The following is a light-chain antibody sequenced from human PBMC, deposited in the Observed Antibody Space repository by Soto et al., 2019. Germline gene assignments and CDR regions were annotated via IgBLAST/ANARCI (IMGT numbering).Light chain of an antibody. CDR3: ISYTTSNIVS. CDR1: SNDVGGYNY. V-gene: IGLV2-14*01. J-gene: IGLJ2*01. CDR2: DVS. Sequence: QSVLTQPASVSGSPGQSITISCTGTSNDVGGYNYVSWFQQHPGKAPKVVIYDVSNRPSGVSNRFSGSKSDNTASLTISGLEAEDEDDYYCISYTTSNIVSFGGGTKLTVL.